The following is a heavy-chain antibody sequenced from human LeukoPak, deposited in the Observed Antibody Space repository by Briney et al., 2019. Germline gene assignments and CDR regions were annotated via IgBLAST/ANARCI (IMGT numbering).Heavy chain of an antibody. V-gene: IGHV3-23*01. CDR2: ITGSGGRT. D-gene: IGHD1-26*01. CDR1: GFTFSSYG. CDR3: AKEYTGTFSPFPSYFDN. Sequence: LGGSLRLSCAASGFTFSSYGMSWVRQAPGKGLEWVSAITGSGGRTYYADSVKGRFTISRDNSKNTLYLQMNSLRAEDTAIYYCAKEYTGTFSPFPSYFDNWGQGTLVTVSS. J-gene: IGHJ4*02.